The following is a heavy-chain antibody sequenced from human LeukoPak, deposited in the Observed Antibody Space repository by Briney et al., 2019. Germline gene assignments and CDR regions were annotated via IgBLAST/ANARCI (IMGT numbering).Heavy chain of an antibody. CDR1: GYTFTDHF. CDR3: ARVRGYSSGWYAPDFDY. CDR2: INPNTGGT. Sequence: GASVKVSCKASGYTFTDHFMHWVRQAPGQGLEWMGWINPNTGGTKYAQKYQGRVTMTRDTSISTAYVELSRLRSDDTAVYYCARVRGYSSGWYAPDFDYWGQGTLVTVSS. D-gene: IGHD6-19*01. V-gene: IGHV1-2*02. J-gene: IGHJ4*02.